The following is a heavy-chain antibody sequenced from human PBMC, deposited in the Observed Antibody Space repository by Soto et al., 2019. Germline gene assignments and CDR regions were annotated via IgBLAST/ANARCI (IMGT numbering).Heavy chain of an antibody. Sequence: EVQLVESGGDLVQPGGSLRLSCAASGFTFSTYWMHWVRQAPGKGLLWVSRIKTDGTYATYADYVKGRFTISRDNAKNTLYLQMNSLRVEDAAVYSCAAGGSGYYANWGQGTLVTVSS. V-gene: IGHV3-74*01. J-gene: IGHJ4*02. CDR2: IKTDGTYA. D-gene: IGHD3-22*01. CDR3: AAGGSGYYAN. CDR1: GFTFSTYW.